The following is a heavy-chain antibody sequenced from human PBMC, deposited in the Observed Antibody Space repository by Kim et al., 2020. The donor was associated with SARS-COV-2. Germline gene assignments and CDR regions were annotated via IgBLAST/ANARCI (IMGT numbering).Heavy chain of an antibody. CDR3: ARRSDYSIDY. J-gene: IGHJ4*02. CDR2: ISSSSSYT. D-gene: IGHD5-12*01. V-gene: IGHV3-11*03. CDR1: GFTFSDYY. Sequence: GGSLRPSCAASGFTFSDYYMSWIRQAPGKGLEWVSYISSSSSYTNYADSVKGRFTISRDNAKNSLYLQMNSLRAEDTAVYYCARRSDYSIDYWGQGTLVTVSS.